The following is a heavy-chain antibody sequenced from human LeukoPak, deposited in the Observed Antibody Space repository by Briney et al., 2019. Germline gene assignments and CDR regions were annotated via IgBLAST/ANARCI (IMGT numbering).Heavy chain of an antibody. CDR3: ARYLRTWLRFCPFDY. Sequence: GGSLSLSCAVSGFPFSRYSMNWVRQAPGKGLEWVSYINNSSSHIYYADSVKGRFTISRQNAQNSVYVLMISLRPENTAVYYGARYLRTWLRFCPFDYWGQGTLVTVSS. D-gene: IGHD5-12*01. V-gene: IGHV3-21*01. CDR2: INNSSSHI. CDR1: GFPFSRYS. J-gene: IGHJ4*02.